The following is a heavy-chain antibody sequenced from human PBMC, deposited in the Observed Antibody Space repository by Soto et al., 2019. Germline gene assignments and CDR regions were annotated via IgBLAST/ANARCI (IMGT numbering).Heavy chain of an antibody. Sequence: QVQLVESGGGVVQPGRSLRLSCAASGFTFSSYGMHWVRQAPGKGLEWVAVISYDGSNKYYADSVKGRFTISRDNSKNTLYLQMNSLRAEDTAVYYRAKGLRWLQLRPSLGYWGQGTLVTVSS. D-gene: IGHD5-12*01. CDR3: AKGLRWLQLRPSLGY. CDR2: ISYDGSNK. V-gene: IGHV3-30*18. CDR1: GFTFSSYG. J-gene: IGHJ4*02.